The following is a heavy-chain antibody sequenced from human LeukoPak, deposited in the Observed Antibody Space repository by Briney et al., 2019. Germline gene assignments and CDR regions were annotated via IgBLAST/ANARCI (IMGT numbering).Heavy chain of an antibody. V-gene: IGHV7-4-1*02. D-gene: IGHD6-13*01. Sequence: ASVKVSCKASGYTFTNYAMNWVRQAPGQGLEWMGWINTNTWNPTYAQGFTGRFVFSLDTSVSTAYLQISSLKAEDTAVYYCARGYSGSWYAAFDIWGQGTMVTVSS. CDR1: GYTFTNYA. J-gene: IGHJ3*02. CDR3: ARGYSGSWYAAFDI. CDR2: INTNTWNP.